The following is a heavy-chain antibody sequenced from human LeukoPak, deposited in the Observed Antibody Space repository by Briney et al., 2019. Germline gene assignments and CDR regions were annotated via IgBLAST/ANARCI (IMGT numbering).Heavy chain of an antibody. J-gene: IGHJ4*02. D-gene: IGHD3-22*01. CDR2: ISGSGDST. V-gene: IGHV3-23*01. CDR3: ARDRGRYYDSRGFYWGYYFDS. CDR1: GFTFSTYA. Sequence: PGGSLRLSCAASGFTFSTYAVNWVRQATGTGLEWVSTISGSGDSTYYADSVKGRFTISRDNCKDTLYVKMRSVRVDDTAVYYCARDRGRYYDSRGFYWGYYFDSWGQGILVTVST.